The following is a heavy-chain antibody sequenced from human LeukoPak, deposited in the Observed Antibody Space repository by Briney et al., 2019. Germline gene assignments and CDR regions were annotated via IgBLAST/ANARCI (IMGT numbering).Heavy chain of an antibody. J-gene: IGHJ6*02. V-gene: IGHV3-66*01. D-gene: IGHD4-11*01. CDR3: ARSYSNPLFGMDV. Sequence: GSLRLSSAASGFTVSIYYISWVRQARGKGLEWVAGSYSGGVTYYADSVNVRVAISRYNSNTTVFLQINRVTAAATALYYCARSYSNPLFGMDVWGQGTPVTVSS. CDR1: GFTVSIYY. CDR2: SYSGGVT.